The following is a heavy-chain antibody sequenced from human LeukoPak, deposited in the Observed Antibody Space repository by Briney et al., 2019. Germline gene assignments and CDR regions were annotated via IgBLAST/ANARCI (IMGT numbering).Heavy chain of an antibody. CDR2: IYYSGST. V-gene: IGHV4-30-4*01. Sequence: PSETLSLTCTVSGGSISSGDYYWSWIRQPPGKGLEWIGYIYYSGSTYYNPSLKSRVTISVDTSKNQFSLKLSSVTAADTAVYYCAREGTVTTRYYYGMDVWGQGTTVTVSS. D-gene: IGHD4-17*01. J-gene: IGHJ6*02. CDR1: GGSISSGDYY. CDR3: AREGTVTTRYYYGMDV.